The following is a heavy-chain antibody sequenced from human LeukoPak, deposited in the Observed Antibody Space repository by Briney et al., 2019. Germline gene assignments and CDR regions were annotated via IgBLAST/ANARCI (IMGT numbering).Heavy chain of an antibody. D-gene: IGHD4-17*01. V-gene: IGHV1-2*02. CDR1: GYTFTSYG. Sequence: GASVKVSCKASGYTFTSYGISWVRQAPGQGLEWMGWINPNSGGTNYAQKFQGRVTMTRDTSISTAYMELSRLRSDDTAVYYCARSDYGDYLYWGQGTLVTVSS. J-gene: IGHJ4*02. CDR3: ARSDYGDYLY. CDR2: INPNSGGT.